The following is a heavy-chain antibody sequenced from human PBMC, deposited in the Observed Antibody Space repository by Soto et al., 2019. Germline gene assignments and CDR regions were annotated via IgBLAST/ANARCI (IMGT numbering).Heavy chain of an antibody. V-gene: IGHV4-59*01. Sequence: SDTLSLTCTVSGDSISTFYWGWMRQSPGKELEWIGYVYYTGSTNYNPSLKSRVTISVDRSKNQFSLKLTSANAADTAVYYCARGRTVRNYADDSSDYFYFFDYWGQGTQVTVSS. CDR3: ARGRTVRNYADDSSDYFYFFDY. D-gene: IGHD3-22*01. CDR2: VYYTGST. CDR1: GDSISTFY. J-gene: IGHJ4*02.